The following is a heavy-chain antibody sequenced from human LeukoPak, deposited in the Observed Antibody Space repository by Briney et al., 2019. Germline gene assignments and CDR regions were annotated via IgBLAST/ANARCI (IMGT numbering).Heavy chain of an antibody. J-gene: IGHJ6*03. D-gene: IGHD1-26*01. CDR1: GGSISSSNW. Sequence: PSGTLSLTCAVSGGSISSSNWWSWVRQPPGKGLEWIGEIYHSGSTNYNPSLKSRVTISVDKSKNQFSLKLSSVTAADTAVYYCARGPVGAYYYYYMDVWGKGTTVTISS. CDR3: ARGPVGAYYYYYMDV. CDR2: IYHSGST. V-gene: IGHV4-4*02.